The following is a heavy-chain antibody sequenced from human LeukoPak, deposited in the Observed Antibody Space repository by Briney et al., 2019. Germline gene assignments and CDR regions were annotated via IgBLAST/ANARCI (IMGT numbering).Heavy chain of an antibody. J-gene: IGHJ4*02. Sequence: PGGSLRLSCAASGFTFSSYGMHWVRQAPGKGLEWVAVISYDGSNKDYADSVKGRFTISRDNSKNTLYLQMNSLRAGDTAVYYCAKDGAGVPAARYYFDYWGQGTLVIVSS. V-gene: IGHV3-30*18. CDR3: AKDGAGVPAARYYFDY. CDR2: ISYDGSNK. D-gene: IGHD2-2*01. CDR1: GFTFSSYG.